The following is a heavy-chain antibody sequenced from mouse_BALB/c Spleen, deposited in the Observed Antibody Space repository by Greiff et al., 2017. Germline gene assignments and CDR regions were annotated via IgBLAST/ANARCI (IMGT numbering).Heavy chain of an antibody. V-gene: IGHV3-2*02. J-gene: IGHJ4*01. D-gene: IGHD2-1*01. CDR1: GYSITSDYA. CDR2: ISYSGST. CDR3: ARRDGNDYAMDY. Sequence: EVLLVQSGPGLVKPSQSLSLTCTVTGYSITSDYAWYWIRQFPGNILEWMGYISYSGSTSYNPSLKSRISITRDTSKNQFFLQLNSVTTVDTATYYGARRDGNDYAMDYWGQGTTVTVSS.